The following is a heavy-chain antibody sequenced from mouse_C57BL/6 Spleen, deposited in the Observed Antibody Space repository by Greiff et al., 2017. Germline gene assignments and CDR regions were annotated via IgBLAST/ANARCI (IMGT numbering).Heavy chain of an antibody. CDR3: ARGLLPYFDY. J-gene: IGHJ2*01. V-gene: IGHV1-69*01. CDR2: IEPSDSYT. CDR1: GYTFTSYW. D-gene: IGHD2-3*01. Sequence: QVQLQQPGAELVMPGASVKLSCKASGYTFTSYWMHWVKQRPGQGLEWIGEIEPSDSYTNYNQKFKGKSTLTVDKSSSTAYMQLSSLTSEDSAVYYCARGLLPYFDYWGHGTTLTVSS.